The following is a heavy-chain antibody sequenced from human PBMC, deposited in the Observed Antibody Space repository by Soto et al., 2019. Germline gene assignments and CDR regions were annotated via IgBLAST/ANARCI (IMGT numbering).Heavy chain of an antibody. Sequence: ASVKVSCKASGGTFSSYAISWVRQAPGQGLEWMGGIIPIFGTANYAQKFQGRVTITADESTSTAYMELSSLRSEDTAVYYCASQLGRVAVVVADYYYYGMDVWGQGTTVTVSS. CDR2: IIPIFGTA. CDR1: GGTFSSYA. D-gene: IGHD2-15*01. V-gene: IGHV1-69*13. J-gene: IGHJ6*02. CDR3: ASQLGRVAVVVADYYYYGMDV.